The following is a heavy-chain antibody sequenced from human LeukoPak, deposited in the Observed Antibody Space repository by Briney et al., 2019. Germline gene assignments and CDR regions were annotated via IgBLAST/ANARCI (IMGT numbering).Heavy chain of an antibody. CDR1: GFTFSKYW. Sequence: GGSLRLSCAASGFTFSKYWMLWVCQAPGKGLESVSRINTDGTVTTYADSVKGRFTVSRDNADNTMFLQMNSVRDEDTAVYYCATKQWLAPPPDSWGQGTPVTVSS. D-gene: IGHD6-19*01. CDR2: INTDGTVT. V-gene: IGHV3-74*01. J-gene: IGHJ4*02. CDR3: ATKQWLAPPPDS.